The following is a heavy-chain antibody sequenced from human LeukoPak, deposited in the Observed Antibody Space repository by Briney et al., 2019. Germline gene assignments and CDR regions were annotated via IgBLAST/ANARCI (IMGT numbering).Heavy chain of an antibody. CDR2: INPNSGGT. CDR1: GYTFTGYY. Sequence: ASVKVSCKASGYTFTGYYMHCVRQAPGQGLEWMGWINPNSGGTNYAQKFQGRVTMTRDTSISTAYMELSRLRSDDTAVYYCARVPLGACSSTSCYYGMDVWGQGTTVTVSS. D-gene: IGHD2-2*01. J-gene: IGHJ6*02. CDR3: ARVPLGACSSTSCYYGMDV. V-gene: IGHV1-2*02.